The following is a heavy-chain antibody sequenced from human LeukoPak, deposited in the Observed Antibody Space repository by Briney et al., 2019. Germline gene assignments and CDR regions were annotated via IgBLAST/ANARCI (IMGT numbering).Heavy chain of an antibody. V-gene: IGHV3-21*04. CDR2: ISSSSSYI. D-gene: IGHD5-24*01. CDR3: AKGYNLGYFDY. Sequence: PGGSLRLSCAASGFTFSSYSMNWVRQAPGKGLEWVSSISSSSSYIYYADSVKGRFTISRDNSKNTLYLQMNSLRAEGTAVYYCAKGYNLGYFDYWGQGTLVTVSS. J-gene: IGHJ4*02. CDR1: GFTFSSYS.